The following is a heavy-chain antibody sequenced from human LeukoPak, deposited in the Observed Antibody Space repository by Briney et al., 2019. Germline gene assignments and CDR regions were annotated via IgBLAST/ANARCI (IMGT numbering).Heavy chain of an antibody. J-gene: IGHJ5*02. V-gene: IGHV4-59*08. Sequence: SETLYLTWTVSGGSISSYYWSWVRQHPGKGLEWIGYIYYSGSTNYNPSLKSRVNISVDTSKNQLSLKLTAVTAADTAVYYCARQGGYDIFTGYYWYWFDPWGQGTLVTVSS. D-gene: IGHD3-9*01. CDR1: GGSISSYY. CDR2: IYYSGST. CDR3: ARQGGYDIFTGYYWYWFDP.